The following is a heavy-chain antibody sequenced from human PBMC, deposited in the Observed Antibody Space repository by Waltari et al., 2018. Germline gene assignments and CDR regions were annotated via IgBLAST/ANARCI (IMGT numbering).Heavy chain of an antibody. J-gene: IGHJ6*02. D-gene: IGHD6-19*01. V-gene: IGHV1-69*08. CDR1: GGTFSSWT. CDR2: IVPFTGRT. CDR3: ARDPAAGTYGLDV. Sequence: VQLVQSGAEVKTPGSSVKVSCKPSGGTFSSWTINWVRQAPGQGLEWMGRIVPFTGRTTDPQMFQGRVTITADNSTSTAYMERSSLRSEDTTIYYCARDPAAGTYGLDVWGQGTTVTVSS.